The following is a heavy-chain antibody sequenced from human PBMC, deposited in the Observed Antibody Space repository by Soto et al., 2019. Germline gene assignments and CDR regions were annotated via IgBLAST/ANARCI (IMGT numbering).Heavy chain of an antibody. CDR2: IYYSGST. Sequence: PSETLSLTCTVSGASISRYYWSWIRQSPGKGLEWIGYIYYSGSTNCNPSLKSRVTISVDTSKNQFSLKLSSVTAADTAVYYCGRDRIGNWFDPWGQGTLVTVSS. D-gene: IGHD2-15*01. CDR3: GRDRIGNWFDP. V-gene: IGHV4-59*01. CDR1: GASISRYY. J-gene: IGHJ5*02.